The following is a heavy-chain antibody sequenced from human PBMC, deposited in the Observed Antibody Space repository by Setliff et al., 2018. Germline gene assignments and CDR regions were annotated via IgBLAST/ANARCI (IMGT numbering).Heavy chain of an antibody. CDR1: GFSFTSAW. CDR3: TTIHLGDIAVVPATILWRGFDY. CDR2: ISSKGDGGTI. J-gene: IGHJ4*02. Sequence: PGESLRLSCAASGFSFTSAWMNWVRQAPGKGLEWVGRISSKGDGGTIDYAAPVKGRFAISRDDSKNTLYLQMNTLKTEDTAVYYCTTIHLGDIAVVPATILWRGFDYWGQGTLVTVSS. D-gene: IGHD2-2*01. V-gene: IGHV3-15*01.